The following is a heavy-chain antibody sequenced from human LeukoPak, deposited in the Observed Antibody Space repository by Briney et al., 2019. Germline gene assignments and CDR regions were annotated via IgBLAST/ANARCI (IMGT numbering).Heavy chain of an antibody. J-gene: IGHJ4*02. CDR3: ARRQRITMVRGVMGFDY. D-gene: IGHD3-10*01. CDR2: INHSGST. CDR1: GGSFSGYY. V-gene: IGHV4-34*01. Sequence: SETLSLTCAVYGGSFSGYYWSWIRQPPGKGLEWIGEINHSGSTNYNPSLKSRVTISVDTSKNQFSLKLSSVTAADTAVYYCARRQRITMVRGVMGFDYWGQRTLVTVSS.